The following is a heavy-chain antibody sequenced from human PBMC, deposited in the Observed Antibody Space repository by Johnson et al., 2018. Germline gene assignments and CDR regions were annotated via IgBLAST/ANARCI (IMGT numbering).Heavy chain of an antibody. V-gene: IGHV3-13*01. J-gene: IGHJ3*02. D-gene: IGHD3-22*01. Sequence: VQLVESGGGLVQPGGSLRLSCAASGFTFSSYSMNWVRQATGKGLEWVSAIGTAGDTYYPGSVKGRFTISRENAKNSLYLQMNSLRAGDTAVYYCASSTYYYDSSGYFPSAAFDIWGQGTMVTVSS. CDR2: IGTAGDT. CDR1: GFTFSSYS. CDR3: ASSTYYYDSSGYFPSAAFDI.